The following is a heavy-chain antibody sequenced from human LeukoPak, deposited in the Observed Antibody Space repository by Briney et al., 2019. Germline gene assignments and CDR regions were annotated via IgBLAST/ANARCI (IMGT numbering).Heavy chain of an antibody. D-gene: IGHD1-1*01. Sequence: ASVKVSCKASGYTFTSHGITWMRQAPGQGLEWMGWISLYDGKTNYALKVQDRLTMTTDKPTSTTYMELRRLGSDDTAVYYCASAPRETRIPYELAAGPWGQGTLVTVSS. V-gene: IGHV1-18*01. J-gene: IGHJ5*02. CDR1: GYTFTSHG. CDR2: ISLYDGKT. CDR3: ASAPRETRIPYELAAGP.